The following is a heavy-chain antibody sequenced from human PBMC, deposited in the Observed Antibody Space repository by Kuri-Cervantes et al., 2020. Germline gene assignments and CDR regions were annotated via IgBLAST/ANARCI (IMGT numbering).Heavy chain of an antibody. J-gene: IGHJ3*02. CDR3: ARDNIIAAANAFDI. CDR2: ISSSSSTI. CDR1: GFTFSSYS. D-gene: IGHD6-13*01. Sequence: GESLKISCAASGFTFSSYSMNWVRQAPGKGLEWVSYISSSSSTIYYADSVKGRFTISRDNAKNSLYLQMNSLRAEDTAVYYCARDNIIAAANAFDIWGQGTMVTVSS. V-gene: IGHV3-48*01.